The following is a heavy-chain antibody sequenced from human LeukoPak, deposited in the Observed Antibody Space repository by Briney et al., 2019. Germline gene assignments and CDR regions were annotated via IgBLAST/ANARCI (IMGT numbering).Heavy chain of an antibody. Sequence: KPSEPLSLTCASYGGSFSGYYWGWIRQPPGKGLEWIGQINHSGSTNHNPSLKSRVTISVDTSKNQFSLKLNSVTAADTAVYYCAGSRGSFDYWGQGTLVTVSS. CDR2: INHSGST. D-gene: IGHD2-15*01. CDR3: AGSRGSFDY. V-gene: IGHV4-34*01. CDR1: GGSFSGYY. J-gene: IGHJ4*02.